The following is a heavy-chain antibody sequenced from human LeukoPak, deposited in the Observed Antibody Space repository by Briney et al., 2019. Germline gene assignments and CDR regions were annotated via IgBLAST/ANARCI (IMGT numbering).Heavy chain of an antibody. D-gene: IGHD6-13*01. J-gene: IGHJ6*03. CDR2: TYYRSKWYN. V-gene: IGHV6-1*01. CDR3: ARGTLYSSSWYDYMDV. CDR1: GDSVSSNSAA. Sequence: SQTLSLTCAISGDSVSSNSAAWNWIRQSPSRGLEWLGRTYYRSKWYNDYAVSVKSRITINPDTSKNQFSLQLNSVTPEDTAVYYCARGTLYSSSWYDYMDVWGEGTTVTVSS.